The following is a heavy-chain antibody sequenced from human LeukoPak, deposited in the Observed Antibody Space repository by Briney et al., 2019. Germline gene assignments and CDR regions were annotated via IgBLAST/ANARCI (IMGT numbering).Heavy chain of an antibody. Sequence: SETLSLTCTVSDGSISSSSYYWSWIRQPPGKGLEWIGYIYYSGSTNYNPSLKSRVTMSVDTSKNQFSLKLSSVTAADTAVYYCARDLTIFGVVINAFDIWGQGTMVTVSS. J-gene: IGHJ3*02. CDR3: ARDLTIFGVVINAFDI. CDR1: DGSISSSSYY. CDR2: IYYSGST. V-gene: IGHV4-61*01. D-gene: IGHD3-3*01.